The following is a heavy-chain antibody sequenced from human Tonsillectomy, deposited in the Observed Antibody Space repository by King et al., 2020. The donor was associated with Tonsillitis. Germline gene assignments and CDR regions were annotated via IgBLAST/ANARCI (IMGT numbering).Heavy chain of an antibody. CDR1: GGSISSGIYY. Sequence: QLQESGPGLVKPSQTLSLTCTVSGGSISSGIYYWSWIRQPAGKGLEWIGRIYTSGTTNYNPSLKSRVTMSVDTSKNQFSLKLSSVTAADTAVYYCAREYDDVVFDPWGQGTLVTVSS. CDR3: AREYDDVVFDP. D-gene: IGHD3-10*02. J-gene: IGHJ5*02. CDR2: IYTSGTT. V-gene: IGHV4-61*02.